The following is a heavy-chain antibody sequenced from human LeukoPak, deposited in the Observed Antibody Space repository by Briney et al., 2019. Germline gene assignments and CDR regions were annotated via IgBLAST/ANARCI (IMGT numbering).Heavy chain of an antibody. CDR1: GFTFSSYS. CDR3: ARGYSSSWYGPQYYFDY. J-gene: IGHJ4*02. CDR2: ISSSSSYI. Sequence: GGSLRLSCAASGFTFSSYSMNWVRQAPGKGLEWVSSISSSSSYIYYADSVKGRFTISRDNAKNSLYLQMNSLRAEDTAVYYCARGYSSSWYGPQYYFDYWGQGTLVTVSS. D-gene: IGHD6-13*01. V-gene: IGHV3-21*01.